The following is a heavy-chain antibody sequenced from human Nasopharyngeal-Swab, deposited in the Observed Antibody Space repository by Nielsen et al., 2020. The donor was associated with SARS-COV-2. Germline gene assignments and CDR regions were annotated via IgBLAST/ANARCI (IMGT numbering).Heavy chain of an antibody. V-gene: IGHV3-23*01. J-gene: IGHJ4*02. CDR1: GFTFSSYA. CDR3: AKDRYCSGGACYFSGFDY. CDR2: VSGSGGTT. Sequence: GGSLRLSCAASGFTFSSYAMSWVRQAPGKGLEWVSGVSGSGGTTKYADSVKGRFTISRDNSKNKLYLQMYSLRVEDTAVYYCAKDRYCSGGACYFSGFDYWGLGTLVTVSS. D-gene: IGHD2-15*01.